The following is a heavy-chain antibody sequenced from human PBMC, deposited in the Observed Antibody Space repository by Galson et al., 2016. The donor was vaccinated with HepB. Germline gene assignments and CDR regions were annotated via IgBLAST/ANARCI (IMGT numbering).Heavy chain of an antibody. CDR3: VSGIVGTANRDY. CDR2: ISYDEARK. V-gene: IGHV3-30*03. D-gene: IGHD1-26*01. J-gene: IGHJ4*02. CDR1: GFNFSQSG. Sequence: SLRLSCAASGFNFSQSGMHWVRQAPGKGLEWVAAISYDEARKEYAGSVKARFTISRDNSKNTVHLQMSSLRPEVTAVYYCVSGIVGTANRDYWGQGTLVTVSS.